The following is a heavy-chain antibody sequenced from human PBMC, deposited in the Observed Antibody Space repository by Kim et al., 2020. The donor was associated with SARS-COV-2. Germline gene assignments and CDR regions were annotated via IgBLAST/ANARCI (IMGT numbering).Heavy chain of an antibody. J-gene: IGHJ6*02. Sequence: SETLSLTCTVSGGSISSYYWSWIRQPPGKGLEWIGFIYYSGSTNYNPSLKSRVTISVDTSKNQFSLKLSSVTAADTAVYYCSSLTIFGDMDVCGQGTTVTVSS. V-gene: IGHV4-59*08. CDR2: IYYSGST. CDR1: GGSISSYY. D-gene: IGHD3-3*01. CDR3: SSLTIFGDMDV.